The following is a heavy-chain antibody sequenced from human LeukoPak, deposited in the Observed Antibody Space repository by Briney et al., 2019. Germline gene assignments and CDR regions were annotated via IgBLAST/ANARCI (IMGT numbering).Heavy chain of an antibody. V-gene: IGHV1-69*13. J-gene: IGHJ4*01. CDR2: IIPKSATT. CDR1: GHTFTTYY. CDR3: ATAPLGYCTHGVCYTNDF. D-gene: IGHD2-8*01. Sequence: SVKVSCKASGHTFTTYYVHLVRQAPGQGLEWMGAIIPKSATTNYAQRFQGRATFTADEGTTTAYMELGGLTSGDTAIYFCATAPLGYCTHGVCYTNDFWGQGTLITVSS.